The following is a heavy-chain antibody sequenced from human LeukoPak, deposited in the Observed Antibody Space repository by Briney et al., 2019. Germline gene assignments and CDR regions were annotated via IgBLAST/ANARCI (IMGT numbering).Heavy chain of an antibody. CDR3: ARRYCSSTSCNRPFDI. Sequence: MPSETLSLTCTVSGGSISGSSYYWGWIRQPPGKGLEWIGSIYYSGSTYYNPSLKSRVTISVDTSKNQFSLKLSSVTAADTAVYYCARRYCSSTSCNRPFDIWGQGTMVTVSS. J-gene: IGHJ3*02. CDR2: IYYSGST. V-gene: IGHV4-39*01. D-gene: IGHD2-2*01. CDR1: GGSISGSSYY.